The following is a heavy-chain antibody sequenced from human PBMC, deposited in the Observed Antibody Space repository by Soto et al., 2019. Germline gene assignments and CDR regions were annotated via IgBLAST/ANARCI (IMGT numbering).Heavy chain of an antibody. Sequence: GESLKISCKGSGYSFTSYWIGWVRQMPGKGLEWMGIIYPGDSDTRYSPSFQGQVTISADKSISTAYLQWSSLKASDTAMYYCARREGSGKSSKTQGRNHAPLDYWGQGTLVTVSS. V-gene: IGHV5-51*01. CDR3: ARREGSGKSSKTQGRNHAPLDY. CDR1: GYSFTSYW. D-gene: IGHD3-10*01. CDR2: IYPGDSDT. J-gene: IGHJ4*02.